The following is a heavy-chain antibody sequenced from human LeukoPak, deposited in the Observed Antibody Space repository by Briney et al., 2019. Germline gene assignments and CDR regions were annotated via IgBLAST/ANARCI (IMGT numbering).Heavy chain of an antibody. CDR2: ISAYNGNT. CDR1: GYTFTSYG. Sequence: ASVKVSCKASGYTFTSYGISWVRQAPGQGLEWMGWISAYNGNTNYAQKLQGRVTMTTDTSTSTAYMELRSLRSDDTAVYYCARDSYVLRYFDVSYWGQGTLVTVSS. D-gene: IGHD3-9*01. J-gene: IGHJ4*02. CDR3: ARDSYVLRYFDVSY. V-gene: IGHV1-18*01.